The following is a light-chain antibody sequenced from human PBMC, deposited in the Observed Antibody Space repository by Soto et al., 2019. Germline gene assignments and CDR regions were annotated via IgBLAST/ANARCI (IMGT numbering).Light chain of an antibody. J-gene: IGKJ4*01. V-gene: IGKV1-8*01. CDR3: QQYNSYPLT. CDR2: AAS. CDR1: QGISSY. Sequence: AIRMTQSPSSFSASTGDRVTITCRASQGISSYLAWYQQKPRKAPKLLIYAASTLQSGVPSRFSGSGSGTDFTLTISCLQSEDFATYYRQQYNSYPLTFGGGTKVDIK.